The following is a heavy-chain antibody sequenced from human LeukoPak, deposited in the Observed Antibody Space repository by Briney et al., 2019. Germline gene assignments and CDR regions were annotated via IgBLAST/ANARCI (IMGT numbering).Heavy chain of an antibody. Sequence: ASVKVSCKASGYTFTSYGIGWVRQAPGQGLEWMGWISAYNGNTNYAQMLQGRVTMTTDTSTSTAYMELRSLRSDDTAVYYCARARGSGSYYDTYYYYYMDVWGEGTTVTVSS. V-gene: IGHV1-18*01. CDR3: ARARGSGSYYDTYYYYYMDV. CDR2: ISAYNGNT. J-gene: IGHJ6*03. CDR1: GYTFTSYG. D-gene: IGHD3-10*01.